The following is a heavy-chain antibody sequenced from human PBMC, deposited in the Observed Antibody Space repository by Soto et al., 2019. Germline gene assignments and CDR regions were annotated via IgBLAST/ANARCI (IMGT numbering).Heavy chain of an antibody. CDR3: ARGGVNLVVAAATGDY. CDR1: GGSISSYY. CDR2: IYYSGST. Sequence: XSLTCTVSGGSISSYYWSWILQPPGKGLEWIGYIYYSGSTNYNPSLKSRVTISVDTSKNQFSLKLSSVTAADTAVYYCARGGVNLVVAAATGDYWGQGTLVTVSS. D-gene: IGHD2-15*01. V-gene: IGHV4-59*12. J-gene: IGHJ4*02.